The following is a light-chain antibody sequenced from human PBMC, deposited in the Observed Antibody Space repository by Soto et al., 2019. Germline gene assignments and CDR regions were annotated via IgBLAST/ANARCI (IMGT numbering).Light chain of an antibody. J-gene: IGKJ5*01. CDR3: QQYNNWPFS. CDR1: QGVTTN. CDR2: DVS. V-gene: IGKV3-15*01. Sequence: EILMTQSPAILSVSPGERATLSCRAGQGVTTNFAWYQQKSGQSPRLLIYDVSIRATGVPARFSGTGSETDFTLPISGLQSADSAIYFCQQYNNWPFSFGQGTRLEIK.